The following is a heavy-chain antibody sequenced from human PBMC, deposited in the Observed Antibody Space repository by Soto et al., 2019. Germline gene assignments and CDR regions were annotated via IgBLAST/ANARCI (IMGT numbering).Heavy chain of an antibody. CDR3: ARDFKVRGVIPDYYYYGMDV. Sequence: GGSLRLSCAASGFTFSGSAMHWVRQAPGKGLEWVAVISYDGSNKYYADSVKGRFTISRDNSKNTLYLQMNSLRAEDTAVYYCARDFKVRGVIPDYYYYGMDVWGQGTTVTVSS. CDR2: ISYDGSNK. D-gene: IGHD3-10*01. V-gene: IGHV3-30-3*01. CDR1: GFTFSGSA. J-gene: IGHJ6*02.